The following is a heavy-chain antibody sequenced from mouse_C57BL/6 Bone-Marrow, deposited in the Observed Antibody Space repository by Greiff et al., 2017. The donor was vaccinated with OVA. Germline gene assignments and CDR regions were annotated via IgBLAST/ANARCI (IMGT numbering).Heavy chain of an antibody. V-gene: IGHV5-4*03. CDR2: ISDGGSYT. J-gene: IGHJ3*01. CDR3: ARGGTGPWFAY. CDR1: GFTFSSYA. Sequence: EVNLVESGGGLVKPGGSLKLSCAASGFTFSSYAMSWVRQTPEKRLEWVATISDGGSYTYYPDNVKGRFTISRDNAKNNLYLQMSHLKSEDTAMYYCARGGTGPWFAYWGQGTLVTVSA. D-gene: IGHD4-1*01.